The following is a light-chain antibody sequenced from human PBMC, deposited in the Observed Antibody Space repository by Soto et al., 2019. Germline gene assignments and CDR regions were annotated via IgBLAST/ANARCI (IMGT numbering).Light chain of an antibody. CDR3: QQYNNWPPWT. V-gene: IGKV3-15*01. J-gene: IGKJ1*01. CDR1: QSVSSN. CDR2: GAS. Sequence: EIVMTQSPATLSVSPGERATLSCRASQSVSSNLACYQQKPGQAPRLLIYGASTRATGIPARLSGSGSGTEFTLTMSSLQSEDFAVYYCQQYNNWPPWTFGQGTKVEIK.